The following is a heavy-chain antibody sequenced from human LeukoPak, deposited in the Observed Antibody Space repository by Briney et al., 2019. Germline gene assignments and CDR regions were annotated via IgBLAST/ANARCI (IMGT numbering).Heavy chain of an antibody. D-gene: IGHD5-24*01. CDR2: ISSSGSTI. Sequence: GGSLRLSCAASGFTFSNAWMSWIRQAPGKGLEWVSYISSSGSTIYYADSVKGRFTISRDNAKNSLYLQMNSLRAEDTAVYYCAGRHGYNTGYYYYYMDVWGKGTTVTVSS. V-gene: IGHV3-11*04. CDR1: GFTFSNAW. CDR3: AGRHGYNTGYYYYYMDV. J-gene: IGHJ6*03.